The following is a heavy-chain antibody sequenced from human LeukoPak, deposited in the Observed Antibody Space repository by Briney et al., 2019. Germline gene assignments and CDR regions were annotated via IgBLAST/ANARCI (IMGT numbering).Heavy chain of an antibody. D-gene: IGHD4-11*01. Sequence: PGGSLRLSCAASGFTFSGSAMHWVRQASGKGLEWVGRIRSTANSYATAYAASVKGRFTISRDDSKNTAYLQMNSLKTEDTAVYYCTRHAVTTVRYYYYYYMDVWGKGTTVTVSS. J-gene: IGHJ6*03. CDR1: GFTFSGSA. V-gene: IGHV3-73*01. CDR2: IRSTANSYAT. CDR3: TRHAVTTVRYYYYYYMDV.